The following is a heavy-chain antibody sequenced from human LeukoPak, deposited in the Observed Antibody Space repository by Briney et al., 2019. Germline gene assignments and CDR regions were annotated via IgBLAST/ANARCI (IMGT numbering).Heavy chain of an antibody. CDR3: ARRDYNGWTDY. V-gene: IGHV4-39*01. Sequence: PSETLSLTCTVSGGSISSSSSYWGWIRQPPGKGLEWIGSIYYSASTYYNPSLKSRVTISADTSKNQFSLKLSSVTAADTAVYYCARRDYNGWTDYWGQGTLVTVSS. CDR2: IYYSAST. CDR1: GGSISSSSSY. J-gene: IGHJ4*02. D-gene: IGHD4-11*01.